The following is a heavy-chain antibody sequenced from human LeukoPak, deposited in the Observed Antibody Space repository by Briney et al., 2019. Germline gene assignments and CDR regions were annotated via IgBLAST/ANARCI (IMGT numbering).Heavy chain of an antibody. D-gene: IGHD5-18*01. CDR2: ISSSSTI. Sequence: QAGGSLRLSCAASGFTFSSYGMHWVRQAPGKGLEWVSYISSSSTIYYADSVKGRFTISRDNAKNSLYLQMNSLRAEDTAVYYCARDRLEPYQTWIQAAYYFDYWGQGTLVTVSS. V-gene: IGHV3-48*04. CDR3: ARDRLEPYQTWIQAAYYFDY. J-gene: IGHJ4*02. CDR1: GFTFSSYG.